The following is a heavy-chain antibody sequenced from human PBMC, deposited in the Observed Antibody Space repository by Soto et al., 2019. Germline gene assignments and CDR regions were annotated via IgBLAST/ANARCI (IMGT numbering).Heavy chain of an antibody. CDR2: IGTAGDT. CDR3: ARGGYCSGGSCYSENSYYYYGMDV. D-gene: IGHD2-15*01. CDR1: GFTFSSYD. Sequence: GGSLRLSCAASGFTFSSYDMHWVRQATGKGLDWVSAIGTAGDTYYPGSVKGRFTISRENAKNSLYLQVNSLRAEDTAVYYCARGGYCSGGSCYSENSYYYYGMDVWAKGPRSPSP. V-gene: IGHV3-13*01. J-gene: IGHJ6*02.